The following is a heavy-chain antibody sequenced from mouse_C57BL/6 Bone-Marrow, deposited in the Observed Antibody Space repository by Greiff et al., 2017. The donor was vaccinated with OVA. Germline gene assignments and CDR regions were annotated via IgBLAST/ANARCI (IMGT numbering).Heavy chain of an antibody. CDR3: ARPPY. Sequence: EVMLVESGGDLVKPGGSLKLSCAASGFTFSSYGMSWVRQTPDKRLEWVATISSGGSYTYYPDSVKGRFTISRDNAKNTLYLQMSSLKSEDTAMYYCARPPYWGQGTLVTVSA. J-gene: IGHJ3*01. V-gene: IGHV5-6*02. CDR1: GFTFSSYG. CDR2: ISSGGSYT.